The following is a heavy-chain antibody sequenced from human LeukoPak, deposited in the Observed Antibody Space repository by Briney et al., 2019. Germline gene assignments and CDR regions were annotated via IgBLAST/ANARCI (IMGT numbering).Heavy chain of an antibody. V-gene: IGHV3-48*04. Sequence: GGSLRLSCAASGFTFSSYSMNWVRQAPGKGLEWVSYISSSSSTIYYADSVKGRFTISRDNAKNSLFLQMYSLRAEDTAVYYCARDPDSSTFNWFDPWGQGTLVTVSS. CDR1: GFTFSSYS. D-gene: IGHD6-13*01. CDR3: ARDPDSSTFNWFDP. J-gene: IGHJ5*02. CDR2: ISSSSSTI.